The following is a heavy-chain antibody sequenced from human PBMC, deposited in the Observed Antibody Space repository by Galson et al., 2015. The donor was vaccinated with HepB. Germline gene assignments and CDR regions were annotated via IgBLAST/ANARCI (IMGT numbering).Heavy chain of an antibody. CDR3: ANHPEQLVRFDF. V-gene: IGHV3-23*01. J-gene: IGHJ4*02. Sequence: SLRLSCAASGFTFSSYAMSWVRQAPGKGLEWVSTISGSGGSAYYADSVKGRFTISRDNSKKMLYLQMNSLRVEDTAVYYCANHPEQLVRFDFWGQGTLVTVSS. D-gene: IGHD6-6*01. CDR1: GFTFSSYA. CDR2: ISGSGGSA.